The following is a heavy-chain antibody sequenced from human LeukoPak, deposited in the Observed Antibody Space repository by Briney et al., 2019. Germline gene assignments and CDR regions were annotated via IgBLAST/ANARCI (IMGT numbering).Heavy chain of an antibody. V-gene: IGHV3-33*01. CDR3: ARDGPPYDSSGYYFPY. Sequence: GGSLRLSCAASGFTFSSYGMHWVRQAPGKGLEWVAVIWYDGSNKYYADSVKGRFTISRDNSKNTLYLQMNSLRAEDTAVYYCARDGPPYDSSGYYFPYWGRGTLVTVSS. CDR1: GFTFSSYG. J-gene: IGHJ4*02. CDR2: IWYDGSNK. D-gene: IGHD3-22*01.